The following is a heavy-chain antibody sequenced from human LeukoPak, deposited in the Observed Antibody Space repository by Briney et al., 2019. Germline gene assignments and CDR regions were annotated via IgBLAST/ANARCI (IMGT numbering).Heavy chain of an antibody. Sequence: GGSLRLSCAASGFTFSDYYMSWIRQAPGKGLEWVSYISISGSTIYYADSVKGRFTISRDNAKNSLYLQMNSLRAEDTAVYYCARVLFGLVAAAGPRFDPWGQGTLVTVSS. V-gene: IGHV3-11*04. CDR1: GFTFSDYY. CDR3: ARVLFGLVAAAGPRFDP. D-gene: IGHD6-13*01. CDR2: ISISGSTI. J-gene: IGHJ5*02.